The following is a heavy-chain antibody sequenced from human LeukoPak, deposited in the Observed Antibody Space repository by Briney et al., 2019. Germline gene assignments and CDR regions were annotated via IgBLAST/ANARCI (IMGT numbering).Heavy chain of an antibody. J-gene: IGHJ5*02. CDR3: ARVGYSSGWHNWFDP. CDR2: ISYDGSNK. Sequence: GGSLRLSCAASGFTFSSYGMHWVRQAPGKGLEWVAVISYDGSNKYYADSVKGRFTISRDNSKNTLYLQMNSLGAEDTAVYYCARVGYSSGWHNWFDPWGQGTLVTVSS. V-gene: IGHV3-30*03. CDR1: GFTFSSYG. D-gene: IGHD6-19*01.